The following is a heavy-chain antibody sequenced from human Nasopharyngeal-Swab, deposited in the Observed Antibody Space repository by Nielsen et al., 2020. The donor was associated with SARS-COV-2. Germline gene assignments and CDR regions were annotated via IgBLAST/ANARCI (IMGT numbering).Heavy chain of an antibody. CDR2: IKQDGSEK. CDR1: GFTFSSYW. J-gene: IGHJ6*02. D-gene: IGHD1-26*01. CDR3: ARDLVVGATTSAYYYYYGMDV. Sequence: GESLKISCAASGFTFSSYWMSWVRQAPGKGLEWVANIKQDGSEKYYADSVKGRFTISRDNAKNSLYLQMNSLRAEDTAVYYCARDLVVGATTSAYYYYYGMDVWGQGTTVTVSS. V-gene: IGHV3-7*01.